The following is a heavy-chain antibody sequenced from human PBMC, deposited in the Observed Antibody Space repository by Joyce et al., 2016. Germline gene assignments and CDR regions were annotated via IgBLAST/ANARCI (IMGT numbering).Heavy chain of an antibody. CDR2: INTMSGST. J-gene: IGHJ4*02. D-gene: IGHD6-19*01. V-gene: IGHV1-46*01. CDR3: ARYLTGSGWYYFDH. CDR1: GYTFTSFY. Sequence: VHLVQSGAEVKEPGASVKASCKESGYTFTSFYVHWVRQVPEQGLEWRGMINTMSGSTTYAQKFQGRVTLTRDTATNTHYLELTSLTSDDTAVFCCARYLTGSGWYYFDHWGQGTLVTVSS.